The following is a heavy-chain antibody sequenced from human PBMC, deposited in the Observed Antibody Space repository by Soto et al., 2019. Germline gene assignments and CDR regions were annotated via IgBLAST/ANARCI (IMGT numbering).Heavy chain of an antibody. J-gene: IGHJ4*02. CDR3: AGLLVYFDY. D-gene: IGHD2-15*01. CDR1: SQSFSDYY. Sequence: SETLSLTCTMYSQSFSDYYWGWIRQPPGKGLEWIGSIYHSGSTYYNPSLKSRVTISVDTSKNQFSLKLSSVTAADTAVYYCAGLLVYFDYWGQGTLVTVSS. CDR2: IYHSGST. V-gene: IGHV4-38-2*02.